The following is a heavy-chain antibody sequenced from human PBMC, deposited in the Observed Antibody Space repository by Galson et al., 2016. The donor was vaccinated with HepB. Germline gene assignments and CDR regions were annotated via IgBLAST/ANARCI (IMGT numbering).Heavy chain of an antibody. J-gene: IGHJ4*02. D-gene: IGHD3-9*01. CDR3: AKNDILTGYSAFDY. CDR1: GCTLSSYG. V-gene: IGHV3-30*18. Sequence: SLRLSCAASGCTLSSYGMNWVRQAPVKRLEWVAVISYDGSKKYYADSAKGRFTISRDNSKNTLYLQMNSLRAEDTAVYYCAKNDILTGYSAFDYWGQGTLVTVSS. CDR2: ISYDGSKK.